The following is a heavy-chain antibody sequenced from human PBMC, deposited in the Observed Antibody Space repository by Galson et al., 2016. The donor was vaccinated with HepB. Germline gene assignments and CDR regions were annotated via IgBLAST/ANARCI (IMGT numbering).Heavy chain of an antibody. CDR1: GFTFSDYY. CDR2: ISSRSSYK. V-gene: IGHV3-11*06. Sequence: SLRLSCAASGFTFSDYYMSWIRQAPGKGLEWISYISSRSSYKRYATSVTGRFTIARDDAKSSLSLQMNSLTADDTAVYYCARRAVADRRWFDPWGQGTLVTVSS. J-gene: IGHJ5*02. CDR3: ARRAVADRRWFDP. D-gene: IGHD2-15*01.